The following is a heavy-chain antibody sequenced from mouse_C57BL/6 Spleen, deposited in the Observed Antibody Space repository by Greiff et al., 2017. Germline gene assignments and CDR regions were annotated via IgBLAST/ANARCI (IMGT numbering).Heavy chain of an antibody. CDR2: IYPGDGDT. Sequence: QVQLQQSGAELVKPGASVKISCKASGYAFSSYWMNWVKQRPGKGLEWIGQIYPGDGDTNYNGKFKGKATLTADKSSSTAYMQLSSLTSEDSAVYFCARREAYDGGGVAYWGQGTLVTVSA. CDR3: ARREAYDGGGVAY. J-gene: IGHJ3*01. V-gene: IGHV1-80*01. CDR1: GYAFSSYW. D-gene: IGHD2-3*01.